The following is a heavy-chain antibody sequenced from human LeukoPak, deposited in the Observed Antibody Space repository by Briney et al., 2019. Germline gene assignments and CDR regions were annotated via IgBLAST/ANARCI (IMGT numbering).Heavy chain of an antibody. CDR1: DDSISDYY. Sequence: SETLSLTCIVSDDSISDYYRGWIRQPPGKGLEWIGYFHNSGTSTYNPSLKSRVTISADTSKNQFSLKLNSLTTADTAVYYCTRGAGWLIDYWGQGILVTVSS. V-gene: IGHV4-59*01. CDR3: TRGAGWLIDY. J-gene: IGHJ4*02. CDR2: FHNSGTS. D-gene: IGHD3-16*01.